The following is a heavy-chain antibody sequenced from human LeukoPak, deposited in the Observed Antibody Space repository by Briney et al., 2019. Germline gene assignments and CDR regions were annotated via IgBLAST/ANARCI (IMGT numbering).Heavy chain of an antibody. J-gene: IGHJ5*02. CDR1: GFTFDDYA. D-gene: IGHD3-10*01. V-gene: IGHV3-9*01. CDR2: ISWNSGSI. CDR3: ATLAGDP. Sequence: PGRSLRLSCAASGFTFDDYAMHWVRQAPGKGLEWVSGISWNSGSIGYADSVKGRFTISRDNAKNSLYLQMNSLRAEDTALYYCATLAGDPWGQGTLVTVSP.